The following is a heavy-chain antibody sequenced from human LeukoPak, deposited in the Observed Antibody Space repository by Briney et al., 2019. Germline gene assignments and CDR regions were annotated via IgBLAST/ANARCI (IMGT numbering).Heavy chain of an antibody. V-gene: IGHV3-30-3*01. Sequence: PGGSLRLSCAASGFTFSSYAMHWVRQAPGKGLEWVAVISYDGSNKYYADSVKGRFTISRDNSKNTLYLQMNSLRAEDTAVYYCARGGRDTAMPEVVFYYYYGMDVWGQGTTVTVSS. CDR2: ISYDGSNK. D-gene: IGHD5-18*01. J-gene: IGHJ6*02. CDR1: GFTFSSYA. CDR3: ARGGRDTAMPEVVFYYYYGMDV.